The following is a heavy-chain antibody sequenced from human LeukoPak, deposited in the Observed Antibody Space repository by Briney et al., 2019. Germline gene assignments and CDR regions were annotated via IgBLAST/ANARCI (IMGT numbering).Heavy chain of an antibody. CDR3: ARRVLFSPGIAVEYDAFDI. J-gene: IGHJ3*02. CDR1: GGSISSYY. CDR2: IYYTGST. D-gene: IGHD6-19*01. Sequence: PSETLSLTCTVSGGSISSYYWSWIRQPPGKGLEWIGYIYYTGSTNYNPSLKSRVTISVDTSKNQFSLKLSSVTAADTAVYYCARRVLFSPGIAVEYDAFDIWGQGTMVTVSS. V-gene: IGHV4-59*08.